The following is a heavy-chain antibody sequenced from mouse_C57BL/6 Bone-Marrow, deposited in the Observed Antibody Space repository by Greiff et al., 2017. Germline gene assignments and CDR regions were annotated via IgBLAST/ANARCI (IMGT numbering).Heavy chain of an antibody. J-gene: IGHJ4*01. Sequence: DVKLVESGAELVRPGASVKLSCTASGFNIKDDYMHWVKQRPEQGLEWIGWIDPENGDTEYASKFQGKATITADTSSNTAYLQLSSLTSEDTAVYYCTTVGRYYAMDYWGQGTSVTVSS. CDR1: GFNIKDDY. CDR3: TTVGRYYAMDY. V-gene: IGHV14-4*01. CDR2: IDPENGDT. D-gene: IGHD4-1*01.